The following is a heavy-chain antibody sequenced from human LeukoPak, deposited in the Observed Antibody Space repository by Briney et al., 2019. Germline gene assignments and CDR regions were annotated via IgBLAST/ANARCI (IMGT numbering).Heavy chain of an antibody. CDR3: ARDAAEDPYYDILTGYYPINWFDP. D-gene: IGHD3-9*01. CDR1: GYTFTGYY. Sequence: SVKVSCKASGYTFTGYYMHWVRQAPGQGLEWMGGIIPILGTANYAQKFQGRVTITTDESTSTAYMELSSLRSEDTAVYYCARDAAEDPYYDILTGYYPINWFDPWGQGTLVTVSS. J-gene: IGHJ5*02. V-gene: IGHV1-69*16. CDR2: IIPILGTA.